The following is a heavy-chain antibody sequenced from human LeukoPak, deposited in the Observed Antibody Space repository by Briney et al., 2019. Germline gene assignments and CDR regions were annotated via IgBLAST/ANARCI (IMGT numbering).Heavy chain of an antibody. V-gene: IGHV4-34*01. CDR2: INHSGGT. Sequence: SETLSLTCTVSGDFITAYYWSWIRQPPGKGLEWGGEINHSGGTNYNPSLKSRVTISVDTSKTQLYLKLSSVTAADTAVYYCARRAYYYYYMDVWGKGTPVTISS. CDR3: ARRAYYYYYMDV. CDR1: GDFITAYY. J-gene: IGHJ6*03.